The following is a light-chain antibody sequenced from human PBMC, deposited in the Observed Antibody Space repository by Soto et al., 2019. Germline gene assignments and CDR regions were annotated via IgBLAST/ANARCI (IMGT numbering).Light chain of an antibody. Sequence: QSALTQPASVSGSPGQSITISCTGTSGDVGGYNYVSWYQQHPGKAPKLMIYDVSNRPSGVSNRFSGYKSGNTASLTISGLQAEDEADYYCSSYTSSSTLPFGGGTKLTFL. J-gene: IGLJ2*01. V-gene: IGLV2-14*01. CDR2: DVS. CDR1: SGDVGGYNY. CDR3: SSYTSSSTLP.